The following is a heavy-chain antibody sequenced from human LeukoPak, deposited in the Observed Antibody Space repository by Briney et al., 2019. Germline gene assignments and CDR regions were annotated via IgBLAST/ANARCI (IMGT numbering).Heavy chain of an antibody. Sequence: PGGSLRLSCAASGFTFSNYYMYWVRQAPGKGLVWVARINREGKSTAYADSVQGRFTISTNTPENTLCRQVNSQRSEDTSVYYCVPYNWDSQPPALDYRAQGARVTSSS. CDR2: INREGKST. J-gene: IGHJ4*02. CDR1: GFTFSNYY. D-gene: IGHD1-7*01. V-gene: IGHV3-74*01. CDR3: VPYNWDSQPPALDY.